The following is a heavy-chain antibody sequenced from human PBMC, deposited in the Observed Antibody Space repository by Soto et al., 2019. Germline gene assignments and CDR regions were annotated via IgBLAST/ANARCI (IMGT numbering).Heavy chain of an antibody. J-gene: IGHJ6*02. Sequence: QVQLVQSGAEVKKPGSSVKVSCKASGGTFSSYTISWVRQAPGQGLEWMGRIIPILGIANYAQKFQGRVTITGDKSTSTAYMELSSLRSEDTAVYYCARGDGSSWYVDYYYGMDVWGQGTTVTVSS. CDR2: IIPILGIA. CDR3: ARGDGSSWYVDYYYGMDV. D-gene: IGHD6-13*01. CDR1: GGTFSSYT. V-gene: IGHV1-69*02.